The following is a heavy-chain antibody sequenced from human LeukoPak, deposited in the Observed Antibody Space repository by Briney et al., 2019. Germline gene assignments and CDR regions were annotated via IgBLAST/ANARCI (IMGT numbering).Heavy chain of an antibody. CDR3: ARRSYDSSGYRDWYFDL. CDR1: GGSFSGYY. V-gene: IGHV4-34*10. Sequence: KPSETLSLTCAVYGGSFSGYYWSWIRQPPGKGLEWIGYVYYSGSIYYNPFLKSRVTMSVDTSRNQFSLKLSSVTAVDTAVYYCARRSYDSSGYRDWYFDLWGRGTLVTVSS. J-gene: IGHJ2*01. D-gene: IGHD3-22*01. CDR2: VYYSGSI.